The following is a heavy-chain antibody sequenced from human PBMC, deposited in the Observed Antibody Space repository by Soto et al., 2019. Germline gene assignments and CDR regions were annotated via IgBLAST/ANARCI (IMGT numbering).Heavy chain of an antibody. J-gene: IGHJ4*02. Sequence: QLQLQESGPGLVKPSETLSLTCTVSGGSISSSSYYWGWIRQPPGKGLEWIGSIYYSGSTYYNPSLKSRVTISVDTSKNQFSLKLSSVTAADTAVYYCARRGWNYYFDYWGQGTLVTVSS. CDR1: GGSISSSSYY. CDR3: ARRGWNYYFDY. D-gene: IGHD1-7*01. V-gene: IGHV4-39*01. CDR2: IYYSGST.